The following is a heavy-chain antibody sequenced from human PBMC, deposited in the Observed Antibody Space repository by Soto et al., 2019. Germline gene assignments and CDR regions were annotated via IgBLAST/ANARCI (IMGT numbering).Heavy chain of an antibody. CDR2: ISSNGGST. D-gene: IGHD2-2*01. Sequence: EVQVLESGGGLVQSGGSLRLSFAASGFTFSSYAMHWVRQAPGKGLEYVSAISSNGGSTYYADSVKGRFTISRDNSKNTLYLQMSSLRAEDTAVYYCVKGPVPAAIFNWFDPWGQGTLVTVSS. CDR3: VKGPVPAAIFNWFDP. CDR1: GFTFSSYA. J-gene: IGHJ5*02. V-gene: IGHV3-64D*06.